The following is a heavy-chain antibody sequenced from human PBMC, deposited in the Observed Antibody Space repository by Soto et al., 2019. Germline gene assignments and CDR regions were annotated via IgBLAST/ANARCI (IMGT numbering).Heavy chain of an antibody. CDR2: INHSGST. V-gene: IGHV4-34*01. J-gene: IGHJ6*02. Sequence: QVQLQQWGAGLLKPSETLSLTCAVYGGSFSGYYWSWIRQPPGKGLEWIGEINHSGSTNYNPSLKSRVTISVDTSNNQSSLKLSSVTAADTAVYYCARGVAALYGMDVWVHGTTVTVSS. CDR1: GGSFSGYY. D-gene: IGHD6-13*01. CDR3: ARGVAALYGMDV.